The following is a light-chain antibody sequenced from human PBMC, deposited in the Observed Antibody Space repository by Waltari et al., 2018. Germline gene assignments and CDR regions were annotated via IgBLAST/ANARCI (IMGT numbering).Light chain of an antibody. J-gene: IGKJ1*01. V-gene: IGKV1-27*01. CDR1: HDITNY. CDR2: GAS. Sequence: DVQMTQSPSSLSASVGDRVTTTCRASHDITNYLAWYQQKPGKAPKLLIYGASTLHSGVPSRFSGSGSGTDFTLSISSLQPEDVATYYCQYSWTFGQGTKVEI. CDR3: QYSWT.